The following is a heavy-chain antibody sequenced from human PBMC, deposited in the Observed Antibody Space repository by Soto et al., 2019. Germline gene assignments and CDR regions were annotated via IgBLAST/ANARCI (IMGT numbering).Heavy chain of an antibody. Sequence: PSQTLSLTCAISGDRVSSNTASWNWIRQSPSRGLEWLGRTYFRSKWYNDYAVSVKSRIIINPDTSNNKFSLQLNSVTPEDTAVYFCAKGDNLGPKTGYDFDPWGQGMMVTVSS. CDR3: AKGDNLGPKTGYDFDP. J-gene: IGHJ5*02. D-gene: IGHD5-12*01. CDR2: TYFRSKWYN. V-gene: IGHV6-1*01. CDR1: GDRVSSNTAS.